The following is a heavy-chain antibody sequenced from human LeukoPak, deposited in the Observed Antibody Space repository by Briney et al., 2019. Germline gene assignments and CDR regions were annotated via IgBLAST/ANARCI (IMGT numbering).Heavy chain of an antibody. V-gene: IGHV3-66*01. J-gene: IGHJ4*02. Sequence: GGSLRLSCAASGFTVSSNYMSWVRQAPGKGLEWVSVTDPSGTTYLADSVKGRFTISSDNPKNTMYLQMNSLRAEDTALYYCARDQNYWGQGTLVTVSS. CDR1: GFTVSSNY. CDR3: ARDQNY. CDR2: TDPSGTT.